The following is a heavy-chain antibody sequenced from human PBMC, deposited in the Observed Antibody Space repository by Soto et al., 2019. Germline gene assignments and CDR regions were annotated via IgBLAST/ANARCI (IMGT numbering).Heavy chain of an antibody. CDR3: ARELEAWFDP. V-gene: IGHV3-30-3*01. Sequence: QVQLVESGGGVVQPGRSLRLSCAASRFTFSSYAIHWVRQAPGKGLEWVAVISYDGSNKYYADSVKGRFTVSRDNSKNTVYLQMNSLRVEDTAVYYCARELEAWFDPWGQGTLVTVSS. CDR2: ISYDGSNK. CDR1: RFTFSSYA. J-gene: IGHJ5*02.